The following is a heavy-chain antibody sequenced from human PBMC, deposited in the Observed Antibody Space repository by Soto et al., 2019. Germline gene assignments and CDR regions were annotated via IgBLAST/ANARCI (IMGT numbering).Heavy chain of an antibody. D-gene: IGHD7-27*01. Sequence: EVQLVESGGGLLKPGRSLRLSCAASGFTFADYALHWVRQPPGKGLEWVSGISWNSGSIGYAASVKGRFTISRDNAKNSLYLQMKSLRPEDTALYYCAKESQANLGTGGFDYWGQGSPVTVSS. CDR3: AKESQANLGTGGFDY. V-gene: IGHV3-9*01. J-gene: IGHJ4*02. CDR1: GFTFADYA. CDR2: ISWNSGSI.